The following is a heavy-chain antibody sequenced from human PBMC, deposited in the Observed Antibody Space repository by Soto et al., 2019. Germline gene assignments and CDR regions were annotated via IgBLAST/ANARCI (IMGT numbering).Heavy chain of an antibody. CDR2: IDPSDSYT. Sequence: EVQLVQSGAEVKKPGESLRISCKGSGYSFTSYWITWVRQMPGKGLEWMGRIDPSDSYTNYSPSFRGHVTISADKSISTAYLQWNSLKASDTAIYYCARHFKIRPKRFDPWGQGTLVTVSS. D-gene: IGHD1-1*01. CDR1: GYSFTSYW. J-gene: IGHJ5*02. CDR3: ARHFKIRPKRFDP. V-gene: IGHV5-10-1*01.